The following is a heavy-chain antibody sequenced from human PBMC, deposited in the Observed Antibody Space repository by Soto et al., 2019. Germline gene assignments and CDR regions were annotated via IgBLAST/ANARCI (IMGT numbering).Heavy chain of an antibody. CDR3: ARAAMGGSSWPFDY. J-gene: IGHJ4*02. V-gene: IGHV4-4*02. CDR1: GGSISSSNW. D-gene: IGHD6-13*01. CDR2: IYHSGST. Sequence: QVQLQESGPGLVKPSGTLSLTCAVSGGSISSSNWWSWVRPPPGKGLEWIGEIYHSGSTHYNPSLKSRVTISVDKYKNQFALKLSSVTAADTAGYYCARAAMGGSSWPFDYWGQGTLVTVSS.